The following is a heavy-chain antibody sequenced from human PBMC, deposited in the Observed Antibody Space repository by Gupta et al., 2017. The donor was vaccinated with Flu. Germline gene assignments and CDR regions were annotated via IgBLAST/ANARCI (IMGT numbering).Heavy chain of an antibody. V-gene: IGHV3-66*02. CDR2: LYSGGST. J-gene: IGHJ2*01. CDR1: GFTVSSNY. Sequence: EEQLVESGGTLVQPGGSLRLSCAASGFTVSSNYMNWVRQAPGKGLEWVSVLYSGGSTYYTDSVKCRFTISRDNSKNTLDLQMNSLRAEETAVYYCAREGVYGSRWYGYFDLWGRGILVTVSS. CDR3: AREGVYGSRWYGYFDL. D-gene: IGHD6-19*01.